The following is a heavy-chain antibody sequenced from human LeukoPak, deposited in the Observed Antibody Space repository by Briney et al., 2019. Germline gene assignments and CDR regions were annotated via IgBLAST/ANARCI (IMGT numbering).Heavy chain of an antibody. D-gene: IGHD4-11*01. CDR1: GYSFTSYW. CDR2: IYPGDSDT. CDR3: ARHVSTTVTPFDS. V-gene: IGHV5-51*01. Sequence: GAALEFCCEGAGYSFTSYWIGWVRQMPGKGVEWMGIIYPGDSDTRYSPSFQGQVTISADKSISTSYLQWSSLKASDTAMYYCARHVSTTVTPFDSWGQGTLVTVSS. J-gene: IGHJ4*02.